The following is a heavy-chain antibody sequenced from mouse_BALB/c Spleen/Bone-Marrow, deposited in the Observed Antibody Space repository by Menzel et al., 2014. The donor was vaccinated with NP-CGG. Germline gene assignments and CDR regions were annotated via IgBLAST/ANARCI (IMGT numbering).Heavy chain of an antibody. CDR2: IRNKANGYTT. V-gene: IGHV7-3*02. CDR3: ARDENVGIYWYFDV. CDR1: RFTFTDYY. J-gene: IGHJ1*01. Sequence: DVKLVESGGGSVQPGGSLRLSCATSRFTFTDYYMSWVRQPPGKALEWLGFIRNKANGYTTEYSASVKGRFTISRDNSQRILYLQMNTLRAEDSATYYCARDENVGIYWYFDVWGAGTTVIVSS.